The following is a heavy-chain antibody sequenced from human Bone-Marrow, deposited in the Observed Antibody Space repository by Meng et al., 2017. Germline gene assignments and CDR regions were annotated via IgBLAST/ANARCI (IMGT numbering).Heavy chain of an antibody. CDR1: GGSISSSSYY. CDR2: IYYSGST. D-gene: IGHD3-9*01. Sequence: SETLSLTCTVSGGSISSSSYYWGWIRQPPGKGLEWIGSIYYSGSTYYNPSLKSRVTISVDTSKNQFSLKLSSVTAADTAVYYCARASLSILRYFDWLLPPFDYWGQGTLVTVSS. V-gene: IGHV4-39*07. J-gene: IGHJ4*02. CDR3: ARASLSILRYFDWLLPPFDY.